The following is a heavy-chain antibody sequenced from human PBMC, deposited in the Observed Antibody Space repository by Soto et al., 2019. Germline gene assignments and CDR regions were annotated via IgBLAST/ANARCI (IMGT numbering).Heavy chain of an antibody. J-gene: IGHJ4*02. CDR3: ARDHPEYSSAGYQGY. Sequence: QVQLVESGGGLVKPGGSLRLSCAAYGFAFSDYYMSWFRQAPGKGLEWVSYISSSSSYTNYADSVKGRFTISRDNAKNSLYLQMNSLRAEDTAVYYCARDHPEYSSAGYQGYWGQGTLVAVSS. CDR1: GFAFSDYY. D-gene: IGHD6-19*01. CDR2: ISSSSSYT. V-gene: IGHV3-11*06.